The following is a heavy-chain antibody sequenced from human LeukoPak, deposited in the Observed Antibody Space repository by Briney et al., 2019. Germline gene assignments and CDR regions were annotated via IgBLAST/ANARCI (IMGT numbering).Heavy chain of an antibody. D-gene: IGHD3-10*01. CDR1: GFTFRSYA. V-gene: IGHV3-23*01. J-gene: IGHJ5*02. CDR2: TSGSGRST. CDR3: VKLGFGELFDLTWFDP. Sequence: GGSLRLSCAASGFTFRSYAMSWVRQAPGKGLEWVSGTSGSGRSTNYAAPVKGRFIISRDNSKNMLYLQMNSLRAEDTVVYYCVKLGFGELFDLTWFDPWGQGTLVTVSS.